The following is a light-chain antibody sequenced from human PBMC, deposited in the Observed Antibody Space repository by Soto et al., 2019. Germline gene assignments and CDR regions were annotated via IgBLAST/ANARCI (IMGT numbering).Light chain of an antibody. Sequence: QSVLTQPPSVSAAPGQKGTSSCSGSSSNMGNNYVSWYQHLPGTVPRLLIYDNNKRPSAITERFYGSKYGKSATLGITRLQNGAEADYYCATWDSRVSDWLFGEETKLTVL. J-gene: IGLJ3*02. CDR2: DNN. CDR1: SSNMGNNY. CDR3: ATWDSRVSDWL. V-gene: IGLV1-51*01.